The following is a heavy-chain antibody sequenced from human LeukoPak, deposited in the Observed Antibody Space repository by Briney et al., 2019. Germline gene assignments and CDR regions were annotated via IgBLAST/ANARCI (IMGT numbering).Heavy chain of an antibody. CDR3: ARDRIAVAHFPFDP. CDR1: GFTFSSYS. Sequence: PGGSLRFSCAASGFTFSSYSMNWVRQAPGKGLEWVSSISSSSSYIYYADSVKGRFTISRDNAKNSLYLQMNSLRAEDTAVYYCARDRIAVAHFPFDPWGQGTLVTVSS. V-gene: IGHV3-21*01. J-gene: IGHJ5*02. CDR2: ISSSSSYI. D-gene: IGHD6-19*01.